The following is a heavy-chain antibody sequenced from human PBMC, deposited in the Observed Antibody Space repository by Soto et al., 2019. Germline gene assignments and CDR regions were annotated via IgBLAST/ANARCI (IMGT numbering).Heavy chain of an antibody. Sequence: GGSLRLSCAPSGFTFSSYSMNWVRPAPGKGLEWVSSISSSSSYIYYADSVKGRFTISRDNAKNSLYLQMNSLRAEDTAVYYCARDSPLDSSHDAFDIWGQGTMVTVSS. D-gene: IGHD2-2*03. V-gene: IGHV3-21*01. J-gene: IGHJ3*02. CDR2: ISSSSSYI. CDR1: GFTFSSYS. CDR3: ARDSPLDSSHDAFDI.